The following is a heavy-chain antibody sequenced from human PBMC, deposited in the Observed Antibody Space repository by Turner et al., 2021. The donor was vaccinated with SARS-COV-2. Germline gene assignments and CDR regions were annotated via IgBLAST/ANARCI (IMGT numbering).Heavy chain of an antibody. J-gene: IGHJ6*02. CDR2: ISSSSSTI. CDR3: ARADYGGNNYYYGMDV. CDR1: GFTFSSYF. Sequence: EVQLVESGGGLVQPGGSLRLSCAASGFTFSSYFRNWVRQAPGKGLEWVSYISSSSSTIYYADSVKGRFTISRDNAKNSLYLQMNSLRDEDTAVYYCARADYGGNNYYYGMDVWGQGTTVTVSS. D-gene: IGHD4-17*01. V-gene: IGHV3-48*02.